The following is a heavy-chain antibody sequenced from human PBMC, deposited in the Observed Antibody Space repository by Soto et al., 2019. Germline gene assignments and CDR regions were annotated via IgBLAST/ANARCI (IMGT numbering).Heavy chain of an antibody. CDR3: ARWEGVGGNAGFGYYCMDV. V-gene: IGHV3-48*02. D-gene: IGHD6-19*01. J-gene: IGHJ6*04. CDR2: ISSSSSTI. Sequence: PGGSLRLSCAASGFTFSSYSMNWVRQAPGKGLEWVSYISSSSSTIYYADSVKGRFTISRDNAKNSLYLQMNSLRDEDTAVYYCARWEGVGGNAGFGYYCMDVWGKGTTVTVSS. CDR1: GFTFSSYS.